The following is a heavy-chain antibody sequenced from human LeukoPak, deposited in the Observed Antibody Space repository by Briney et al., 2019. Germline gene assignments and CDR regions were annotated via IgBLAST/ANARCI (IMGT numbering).Heavy chain of an antibody. CDR3: AKVMPLYQLQWGLYDY. CDR1: GFTFSSYA. J-gene: IGHJ4*02. V-gene: IGHV3-23*01. CDR2: ISGSGGST. D-gene: IGHD2-2*01. Sequence: GGSLRLSCAASGFTFSSYAMSWVRQAPGKGLEWVSAISGSGGSTYYADSAKGRFTISRDNSKNTLYLQMNSLRAEDTAVYYCAKVMPLYQLQWGLYDYWGQGTLVTVSS.